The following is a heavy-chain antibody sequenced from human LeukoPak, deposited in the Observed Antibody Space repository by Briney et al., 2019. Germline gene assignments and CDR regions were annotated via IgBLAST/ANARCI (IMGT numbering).Heavy chain of an antibody. J-gene: IGHJ6*02. CDR1: GGSISSSSYY. CDR3: AREANAATIPYYYYGMGV. V-gene: IGHV4-39*02. CDR2: IYYSGST. Sequence: SETLSLTCTVSGGSISSSSYYWGWIRQPPGKGLEWIGSIYYSGSTYYNPSLKSRVTISVDTSKNQYSPKLSSVTAADTAVYYCAREANAATIPYYYYGMGVWGQGTTVTVSS. D-gene: IGHD5-12*01.